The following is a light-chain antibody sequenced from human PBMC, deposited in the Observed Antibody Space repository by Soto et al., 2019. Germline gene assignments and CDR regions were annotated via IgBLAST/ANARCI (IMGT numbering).Light chain of an antibody. Sequence: QSALTQPASVSGSPGQSITISCTGTSSDVGGYNYVSWYQQHPGKAPKLLIYTDYQRPSGVPDRFSGSKSGTSASLAINGLHSEDEADYYCASWDDNLNGGVFGGGTKLTVL. J-gene: IGLJ3*02. V-gene: IGLV2-14*01. CDR1: SSDVGGYNY. CDR3: ASWDDNLNGGV. CDR2: TDY.